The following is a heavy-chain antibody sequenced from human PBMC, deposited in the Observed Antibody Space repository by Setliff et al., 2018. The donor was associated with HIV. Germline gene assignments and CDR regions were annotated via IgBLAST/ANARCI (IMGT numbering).Heavy chain of an antibody. D-gene: IGHD6-13*01. CDR3: ARESPSSSWFYFDF. Sequence: ASETLSLTCAVYGGSFSDYYWTWIHQSPGKGLEWIGEINHRGSTNYNPSLKSRVTVSVDTSKNQFSLKLGSVTAADTAVYYCARESPSSSWFYFDFWGQGTLVTVSS. V-gene: IGHV4-34*01. CDR2: INHRGST. J-gene: IGHJ4*02. CDR1: GGSFSDYY.